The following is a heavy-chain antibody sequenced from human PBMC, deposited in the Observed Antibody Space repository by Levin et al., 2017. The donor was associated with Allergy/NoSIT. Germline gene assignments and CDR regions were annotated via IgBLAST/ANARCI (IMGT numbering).Heavy chain of an antibody. V-gene: IGHV4-59*01. CDR1: GGSISSYY. J-gene: IGHJ4*02. D-gene: IGHD3-22*01. Sequence: SETLSLTCTVSGGSISSYYWSWIRQPPGKGLEWIGYIYYSGSTNYNPSLKSRVTISVDTSKNQFSLKLSSVTAADTAVYYCAREGSSGYYYYWGQGTLVTVSS. CDR2: IYYSGST. CDR3: AREGSSGYYYY.